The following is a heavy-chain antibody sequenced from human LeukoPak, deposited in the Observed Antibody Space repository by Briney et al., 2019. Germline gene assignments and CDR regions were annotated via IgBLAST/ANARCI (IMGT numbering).Heavy chain of an antibody. CDR2: IYYSGST. V-gene: IGHV4-59*01. J-gene: IGHJ5*02. CDR3: AREGGGYSRNNWFDR. CDR1: GGSISSYY. D-gene: IGHD2-2*03. Sequence: PSETLSLTCTVSGGSISSYYWSWIRQPPGKGLEWIGYIYYSGSTNYNPSLKSRVTISVDTSKNQFSLKLSSVTAADTAVYYCAREGGGYSRNNWFDRWGQGTLVTVSS.